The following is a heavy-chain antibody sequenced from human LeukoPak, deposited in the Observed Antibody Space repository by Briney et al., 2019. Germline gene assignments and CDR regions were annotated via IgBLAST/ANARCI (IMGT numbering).Heavy chain of an antibody. CDR1: GGSISSGGYY. CDR2: IYYSGST. J-gene: IGHJ4*02. CDR3: ARARYIVVVTAGPYYFDY. Sequence: PSETLSLTCTVSGGSISSGGYYWSWIRQHPGKGLEWIGYIYYSGSTYYNPPLKSRVTISVDTSKNQFSLKLSSVTAADTAVYYCARARYIVVVTAGPYYFDYWAREPRSPSPQ. V-gene: IGHV4-31*03. D-gene: IGHD2-21*02.